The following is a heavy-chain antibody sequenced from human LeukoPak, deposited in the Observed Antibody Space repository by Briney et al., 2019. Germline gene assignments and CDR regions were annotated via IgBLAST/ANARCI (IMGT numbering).Heavy chain of an antibody. Sequence: PSETLSLTCTVSGGSISSYYWSWIRQPPGKGLEWIGYIYYSGSTNYNPSLKSRVTISVDTSKNQFSLKLSSVTAADTAVYYCARSSGDSGSYLNWFDPWGQGTLVTVSS. D-gene: IGHD1-26*01. CDR1: GGSISSYY. J-gene: IGHJ5*02. CDR2: IYYSGST. V-gene: IGHV4-59*01. CDR3: ARSSGDSGSYLNWFDP.